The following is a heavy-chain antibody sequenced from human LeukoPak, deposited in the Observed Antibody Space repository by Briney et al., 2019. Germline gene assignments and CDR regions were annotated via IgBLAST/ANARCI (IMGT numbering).Heavy chain of an antibody. J-gene: IGHJ3*02. CDR1: GYTFTSYY. D-gene: IGHD1-26*01. V-gene: IGHV1-46*01. CDR2: INPSGDPT. CDR3: ARFLRGATNALEI. Sequence: GASVKVSCKASGYTFTSYYMHWVRQAPGQGLEWVGIINPSGDPTTYAQKFQGRVTMTSDMSTSTVYMELSSLRSEDTAVYYCARFLRGATNALEIWGQGTMVTVSS.